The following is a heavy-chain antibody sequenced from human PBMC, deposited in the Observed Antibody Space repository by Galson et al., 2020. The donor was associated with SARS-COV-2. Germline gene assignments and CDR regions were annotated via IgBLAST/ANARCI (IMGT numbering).Heavy chain of an antibody. CDR1: GYSFTSYW. CDR2: IYPGDSDT. D-gene: IGHD6-13*01. CDR3: ARRLSSTHYYGMDV. V-gene: IGHV5-51*01. Sequence: GESLKISCEGSGYSFTSYWIAWVRQMPGKGLEWMGIIYPGDSDTRYSPSFQGQVTMSADKSISTAYLQWNSLKASDTAIYYCARRLSSTHYYGMDVWGQGTTVTVSS. J-gene: IGHJ6*02.